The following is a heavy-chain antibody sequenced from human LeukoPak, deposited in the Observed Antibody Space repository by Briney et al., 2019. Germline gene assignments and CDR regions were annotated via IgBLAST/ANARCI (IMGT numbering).Heavy chain of an antibody. CDR2: IYYSGST. CDR1: GGSISSGGYY. CDR3: ARGDIVVNYYFDY. D-gene: IGHD2-15*01. V-gene: IGHV4-31*03. Sequence: SETLSLTCTVSGGSISSGGYYWSWIRQHPGKGLEWIGYIYYSGSTYYNPSLKSRVTISVDTSKNQFSLKLSSVTAADTAVYYCARGDIVVNYYFDYWGQGTLATVSS. J-gene: IGHJ4*02.